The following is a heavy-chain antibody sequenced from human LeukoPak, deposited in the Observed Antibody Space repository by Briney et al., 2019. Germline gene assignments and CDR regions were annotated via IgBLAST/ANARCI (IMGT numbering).Heavy chain of an antibody. J-gene: IGHJ5*02. D-gene: IGHD3-3*01. CDR1: GGSISSSSYY. Sequence: SETLSLTCTVSGGSISSSSYYWGWIRQPPGKGLEWMGSIYYRGSTYYNPSLKSRVTISVDTSKNQFSLKLSSVTAADTALYYCARHLHPYYDFWSGLNWFDPWGQGTLVTVSS. CDR3: ARHLHPYYDFWSGLNWFDP. V-gene: IGHV4-39*01. CDR2: IYYRGST.